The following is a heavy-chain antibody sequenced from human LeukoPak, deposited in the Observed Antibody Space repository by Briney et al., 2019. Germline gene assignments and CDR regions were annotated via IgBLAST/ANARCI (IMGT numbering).Heavy chain of an antibody. J-gene: IGHJ5*02. CDR3: ARAHDGAATSSYNWFDP. Sequence: PSETLSLTCTVSGGSISSYYWSWIRQPPGKGLEWIGYIYYSGSTNYNPSLKSRVTISVDTSKNQFSLKLSSVTAADTAVYYCARAHDGAATSSYNWFDPWGQGTLVTVSS. CDR2: IYYSGST. D-gene: IGHD2-15*01. V-gene: IGHV4-59*01. CDR1: GGSISSYY.